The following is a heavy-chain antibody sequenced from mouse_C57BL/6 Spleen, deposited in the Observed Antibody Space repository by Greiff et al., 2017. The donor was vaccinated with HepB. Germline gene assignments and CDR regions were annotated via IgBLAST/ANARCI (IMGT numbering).Heavy chain of an antibody. CDR2: ISDGGSYT. CDR3: AREESKKNVPWFAY. J-gene: IGHJ3*01. V-gene: IGHV5-4*01. CDR1: GFTFSSYA. D-gene: IGHD2-5*01. Sequence: EVHLVESGGGLVKPGGSLKLSCAASGFTFSSYAMSWVRQTPEKRLEWVATISDGGSYTYYPDNVKGRFTISRDNAKNNLYLQMSHLKSEDTAMYYCAREESKKNVPWFAYWGQGTLVTVSA.